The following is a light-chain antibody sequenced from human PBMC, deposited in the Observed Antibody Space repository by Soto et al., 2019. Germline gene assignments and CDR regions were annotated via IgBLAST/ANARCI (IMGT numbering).Light chain of an antibody. CDR3: QQYDTWWT. CDR2: DAS. Sequence: EIVVTQSPATLSVSPGDRATLSCTASQNVTRSLAWYQQKPGQTPRLLIYDASSRAAGTPDRFNGGGSGTEFTLTISSLQSEDFALYFCQQYDTWWTFDQGTRV. V-gene: IGKV3-15*01. J-gene: IGKJ1*01. CDR1: QNVTRS.